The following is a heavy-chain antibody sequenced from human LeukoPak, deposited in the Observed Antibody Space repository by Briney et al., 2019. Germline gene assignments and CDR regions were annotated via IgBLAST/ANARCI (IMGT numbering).Heavy chain of an antibody. CDR3: AKDGYSYDYPYYFDY. J-gene: IGHJ4*02. D-gene: IGHD5-18*01. CDR2: ISGSGGRT. V-gene: IGHV3-23*01. Sequence: GGSLRLSCAASGFTFTTYAIDWVRLAPGKGLERVSSISGSGGRTDYADSVKGRFTISRDNSKNTLFLQMNSLRAEDTAVYYRAKDGYSYDYPYYFDYWGQGALVTVSS. CDR1: GFTFTTYA.